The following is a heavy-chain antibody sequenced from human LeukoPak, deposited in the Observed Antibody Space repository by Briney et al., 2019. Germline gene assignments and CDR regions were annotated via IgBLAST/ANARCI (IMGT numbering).Heavy chain of an antibody. CDR1: GFTFSSYE. D-gene: IGHD1-26*01. V-gene: IGHV3-48*03. CDR3: AREDLPSGSDTYDY. J-gene: IGHJ4*02. Sequence: GGSLRLSCAASGFTFSSYEMNWVRQAPGKGLGWVSYISSSGSMIYYADSVKGRFTISRDNARNSLYLQMSSLRAEDTAVYYCAREDLPSGSDTYDYWGQGTLVTVSS. CDR2: ISSSGSMI.